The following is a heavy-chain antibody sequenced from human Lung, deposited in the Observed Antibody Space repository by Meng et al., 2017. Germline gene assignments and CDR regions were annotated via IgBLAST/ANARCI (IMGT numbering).Heavy chain of an antibody. CDR2: IIDSGST. J-gene: IGHJ4*02. CDR3: VRRTYSSGWYFDY. V-gene: IGHV4-34*02. CDR1: CGSFSGYY. Sequence: HVQLPLGGAGPLRPSEPPSPTCAVYCGSFSGYYWSWIRQPPGKGLEWIGEIIDSGSTNYNPSLKSRVTISVDTSKNQFSLRVTSVTAADRAVYYCVRRTYSSGWYFDYWGQGTLVTVSS. D-gene: IGHD6-19*01.